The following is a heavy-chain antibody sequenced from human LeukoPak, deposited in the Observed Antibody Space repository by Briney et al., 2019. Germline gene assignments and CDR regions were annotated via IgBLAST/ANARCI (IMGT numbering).Heavy chain of an antibody. V-gene: IGHV3-30-3*01. CDR1: GFTFSSYA. Sequence: PGRSLRLSCAASGFTFSSYAIHWVRQAPGKGLEWVAVISYDGSNKYYADSVKGRFTISRDNSKNTLYLQMNSLRAEDTAVYYCARAGCSSTSCYWAFAFDIWGQGTMVTVSS. CDR3: ARAGCSSTSCYWAFAFDI. J-gene: IGHJ3*02. D-gene: IGHD2-2*01. CDR2: ISYDGSNK.